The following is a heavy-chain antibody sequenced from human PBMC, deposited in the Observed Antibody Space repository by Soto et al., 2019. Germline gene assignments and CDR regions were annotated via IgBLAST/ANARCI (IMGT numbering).Heavy chain of an antibody. V-gene: IGHV3-7*03. D-gene: IGHD5-18*01. CDR1: GFTFSSYW. CDR2: IKEDGSEK. CDR3: ARKAGYSYGVY. Sequence: EVQLVESGGGLVQPGGSLRLSCAASGFTFSSYWMSWVRQTPGKGLEWVANIKEDGSEKYYVDSVKGRFTISRDNAKNSLYLQMDSLGAEDTAVYYCARKAGYSYGVYWGLGTLVTVSS. J-gene: IGHJ4*02.